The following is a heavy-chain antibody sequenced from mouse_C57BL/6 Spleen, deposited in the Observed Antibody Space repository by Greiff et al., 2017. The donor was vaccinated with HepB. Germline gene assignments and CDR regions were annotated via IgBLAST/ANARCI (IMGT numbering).Heavy chain of an antibody. Sequence: EVMLVESGGGLVKPGGSLKLSCAASGFTFSSYAMSWVRQTPEKRLEWVATISDGGSYTYYPDNVKGRFTISRDNAKNNLYLQMSHLKSEDTAMYYCARGEGNWYFDVWGTGTTVTVSS. V-gene: IGHV5-4*03. CDR3: ARGEGNWYFDV. CDR2: ISDGGSYT. CDR1: GFTFSSYA. J-gene: IGHJ1*03.